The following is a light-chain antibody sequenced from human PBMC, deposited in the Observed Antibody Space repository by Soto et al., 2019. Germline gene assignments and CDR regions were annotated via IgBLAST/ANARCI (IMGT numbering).Light chain of an antibody. CDR1: QSVSRSY. Sequence: ESVLTQSPGTLSLSPGERATLSCRASQSVSRSYLAWYQQKPGQAPRLLIYGASSRATGIPDRFSGSGSGTDFTLTISRLEPEDCAVYYCQQYGTSLLTFGGGTKVEIK. CDR3: QQYGTSLLT. CDR2: GAS. J-gene: IGKJ4*01. V-gene: IGKV3-20*01.